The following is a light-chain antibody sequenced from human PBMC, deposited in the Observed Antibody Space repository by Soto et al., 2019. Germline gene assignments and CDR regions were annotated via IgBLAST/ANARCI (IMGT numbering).Light chain of an antibody. CDR3: QQYGSSPIT. CDR2: DAS. V-gene: IGKV3-20*01. J-gene: IGKJ5*01. Sequence: EIVLTQSPGTLSLSPGERATLSCRASQTVSGAYLAWYQQKPGQAPRLLISDASGRATGIPDRFSGSGSETDFSLTINRLEPEDFAVYFCQQYGSSPITFG. CDR1: QTVSGAY.